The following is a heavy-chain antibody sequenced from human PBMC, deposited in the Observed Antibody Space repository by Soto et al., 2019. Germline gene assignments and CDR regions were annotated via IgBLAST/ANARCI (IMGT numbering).Heavy chain of an antibody. CDR2: INHSGST. CDR1: GASFSDSY. V-gene: IGHV4-34*01. CDR3: AREVPSRYFDL. D-gene: IGHD1-1*01. Sequence: QVRLQQWGAGLLKASETQSLTCAVYGASFSDSYWNWIRQPPGKGLEWIVEINHSGSTIYNTSLESRVTISLDTSSKQFTLKMRSATAADTAVYYCAREVPSRYFDLWGRGTPVTVSS. J-gene: IGHJ2*01.